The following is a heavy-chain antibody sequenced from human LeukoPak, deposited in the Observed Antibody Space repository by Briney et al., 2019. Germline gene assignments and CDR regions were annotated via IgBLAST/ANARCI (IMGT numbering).Heavy chain of an antibody. CDR3: ARDRCSSTSCYDDY. CDR1: GYTFTTYS. J-gene: IGHJ4*02. V-gene: IGHV1-18*01. CDR2: ISAYNGNT. D-gene: IGHD2-2*01. Sequence: ASVKVSCKASGYTFTTYSITWVRQAPGQGLEWMGWISAYNGNTNYAQKFQGRVTMTTDTSTSTAYTELRSLGSDDTAVYYCARDRCSSTSCYDDYWGQGTLVTVSS.